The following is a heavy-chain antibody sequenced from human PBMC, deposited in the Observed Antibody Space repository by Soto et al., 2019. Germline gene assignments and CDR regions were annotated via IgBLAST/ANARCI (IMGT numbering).Heavy chain of an antibody. CDR3: AHDRPFDY. V-gene: IGHV3-30-3*01. J-gene: IGHJ4*02. Sequence: GGSLRLSCAASGFTFSSYAMHWVRQAPGKGLEWVAVISYDGSNKYYADSVKGRFTISRDNSKNTLYLQMNSLRAEDTAVYYCAHDRPFDYWGQGTLVTVSS. D-gene: IGHD3-16*01. CDR2: ISYDGSNK. CDR1: GFTFSSYA.